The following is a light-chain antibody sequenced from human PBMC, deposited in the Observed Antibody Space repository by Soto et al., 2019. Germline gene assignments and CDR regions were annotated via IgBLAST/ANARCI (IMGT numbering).Light chain of an antibody. Sequence: DIQMTQSPSTLSGSVVDRVTITFRASQTISSWLAWYQQKPGKAPKLLIYKASTLKSGVPSRFSGSGSGTEFTLTINSLQSEDFAVYYCQHYDRAPMWTFGQGTKVDIK. V-gene: IGKV1-5*03. CDR1: QTISSW. CDR2: KAS. J-gene: IGKJ1*01. CDR3: QHYDRAPMWT.